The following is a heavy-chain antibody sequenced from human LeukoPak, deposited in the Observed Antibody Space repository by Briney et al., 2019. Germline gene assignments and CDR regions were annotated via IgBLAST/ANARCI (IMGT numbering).Heavy chain of an antibody. CDR2: ISSNGGST. CDR3: ARGPFRYGPWDY. CDR1: GFTFSSYA. D-gene: IGHD5-18*01. J-gene: IGHJ4*02. Sequence: GGSLRLSCAASGFTFSSYAMYWVRQAPGKGLEYVSAISSNGGSTYYANSVKGRFTISRDNSKNTLYLQMGSLRAEDMAVYYCARGPFRYGPWDYWGQATLVTVSS. V-gene: IGHV3-64*01.